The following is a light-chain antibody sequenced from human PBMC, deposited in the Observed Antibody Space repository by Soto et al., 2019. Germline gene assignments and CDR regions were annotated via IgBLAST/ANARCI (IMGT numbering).Light chain of an antibody. V-gene: IGKV1-5*01. CDR3: QQYNSYLRT. CDR1: QSISSW. CDR2: DAS. J-gene: IGKJ1*01. Sequence: DIQMTQSPSTLSASVGDRVTITCRASQSISSWLAWYQQKPGKAPKLLIYDASSLESGVPSRFSGSGSGTEFTITISSLQPDDFATYYCQQYNSYLRTFGQGTKVDIK.